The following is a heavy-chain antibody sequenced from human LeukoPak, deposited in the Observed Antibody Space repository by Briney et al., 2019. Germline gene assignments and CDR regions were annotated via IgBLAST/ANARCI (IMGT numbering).Heavy chain of an antibody. Sequence: PSETLSLTCTVSGCSISSGCYYWSWIRHQPKKGLECIGYIYYSGSTYYNPSLKSRVTIAVDTSKNQFSLKLSSVTAADKAVYYCGRVISCSGGSCFDGMVDYWGQGTLVTVSS. CDR2: IYYSGST. D-gene: IGHD2-15*01. J-gene: IGHJ4*02. V-gene: IGHV4-31*03. CDR3: GRVISCSGGSCFDGMVDY. CDR1: GCSISSGCYY.